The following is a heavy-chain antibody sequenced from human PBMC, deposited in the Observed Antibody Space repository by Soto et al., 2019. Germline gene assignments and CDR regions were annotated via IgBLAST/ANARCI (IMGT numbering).Heavy chain of an antibody. CDR2: IIPIFGTA. Sequence: QVQLVQSGAEVKKPVSSVKVSCKASGGTFSSYAISWVRQAPGQGLEWMGGIIPIFGTANYAQKFQGRVTITADESTSTAYMELSSLRSEDTAVYYCARWRPIAAAELGAFDIWGQGTMVTVSS. CDR3: ARWRPIAAAELGAFDI. J-gene: IGHJ3*02. CDR1: GGTFSSYA. V-gene: IGHV1-69*12. D-gene: IGHD6-13*01.